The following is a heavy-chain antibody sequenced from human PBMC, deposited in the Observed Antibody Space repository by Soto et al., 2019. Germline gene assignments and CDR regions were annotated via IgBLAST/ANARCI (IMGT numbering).Heavy chain of an antibody. CDR3: ARGYDYDSGGYFFDY. Sequence: QVQLQESGPGLVKPSQTLSLTCTVSGGSVSSNIYYWTWIRQHPGKGPEWIGDIYYSGSTYYNPSLKSRVTISLDTAKNQFSLKLTSVTAADTAVYYCARGYDYDSGGYFFDYWCQGTLVTVSS. CDR2: IYYSGST. CDR1: GGSVSSNIYY. D-gene: IGHD3-22*01. J-gene: IGHJ4*02. V-gene: IGHV4-31*03.